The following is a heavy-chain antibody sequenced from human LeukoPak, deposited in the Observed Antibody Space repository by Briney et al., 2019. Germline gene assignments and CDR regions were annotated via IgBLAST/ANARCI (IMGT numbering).Heavy chain of an antibody. CDR1: GDSVSSNSVA. D-gene: IGHD2-15*01. CDR3: ARIKGEGGFDY. Sequence: SQTLSLTCDISGDSVSSNSVAWNWIRQSPSRGLEWLGRRYYRSNLYNDYAESVKSRIIINSDTSKNQFSLHLNSVTPEDTAMYYCARIKGEGGFDYWGQGTLVTVSS. CDR2: RYYRSNLYN. V-gene: IGHV6-1*01. J-gene: IGHJ4*02.